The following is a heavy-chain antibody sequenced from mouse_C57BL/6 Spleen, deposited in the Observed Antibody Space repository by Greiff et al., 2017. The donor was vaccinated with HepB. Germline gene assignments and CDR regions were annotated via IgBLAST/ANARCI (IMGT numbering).Heavy chain of an antibody. J-gene: IGHJ4*01. D-gene: IGHD1-3*01. CDR2: IYPGSGST. V-gene: IGHV1-55*01. Sequence: VKLQQPGAELVKPGASVKMSCKASGYTFTSYWITWVKQRPGQGLEWIGDIYPGSGSTNYNEKFKSKATLTVDTSSSTAYMQLSSLTSEDSAVYYCARSLYKNYAMDYWGQGTSVTVSS. CDR1: GYTFTSYW. CDR3: ARSLYKNYAMDY.